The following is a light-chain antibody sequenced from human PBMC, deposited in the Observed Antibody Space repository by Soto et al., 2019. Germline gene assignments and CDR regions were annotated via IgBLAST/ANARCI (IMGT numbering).Light chain of an antibody. CDR3: QQRWHWPSNT. CDR1: ESVAGY. Sequence: EIVLTQSPATLSLSPGARAPLSCRASESVAGYLAWYQQKPGLPPRLLIYETSNRVIGIPARFSGSGSGTDFTLTISSLEPEDFGVYYCQQRWHWPSNTFGQGTRLEI. V-gene: IGKV3-11*01. CDR2: ETS. J-gene: IGKJ5*01.